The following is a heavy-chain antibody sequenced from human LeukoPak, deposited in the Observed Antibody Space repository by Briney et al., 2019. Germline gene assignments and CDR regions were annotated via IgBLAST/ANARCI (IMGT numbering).Heavy chain of an antibody. J-gene: IGHJ4*02. D-gene: IGHD1-26*01. CDR2: ISSSGSTI. Sequence: GGSLRLSCTASGFTFSSYSMNRVRQAPGKGLEWVSYISSSGSTIYYADSVKGRFTISRDNSKNTLYLQMNSLRAEDTAVYYCATPQPGEWELLGGYFDYWGQGTLVTVSS. CDR1: GFTFSSYS. V-gene: IGHV3-48*01. CDR3: ATPQPGEWELLGGYFDY.